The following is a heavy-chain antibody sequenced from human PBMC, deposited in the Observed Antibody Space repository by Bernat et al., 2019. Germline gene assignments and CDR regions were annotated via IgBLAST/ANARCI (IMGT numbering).Heavy chain of an antibody. CDR2: ISGSSSTI. CDR3: ASSSGYDLGY. J-gene: IGHJ4*02. Sequence: EVQLVESGGGLVQPGGSLRLSCAASGFTFSSYSMNWVRQAPGKGLEWVSYISGSSSTIYYADSVKGRFTISRDNSKNTLYLQMNSLRAEDTAVYYCASSSGYDLGYWGQGTLVTVSS. CDR1: GFTFSSYS. V-gene: IGHV3-48*01. D-gene: IGHD5-12*01.